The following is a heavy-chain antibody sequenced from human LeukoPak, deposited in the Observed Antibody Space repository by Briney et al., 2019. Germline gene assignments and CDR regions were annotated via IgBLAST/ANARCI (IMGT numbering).Heavy chain of an antibody. CDR3: ARGRRAARPPYYFDY. J-gene: IGHJ4*02. V-gene: IGHV4-34*01. CDR1: GGSFSGYY. Sequence: SETLSLTCAVYGGSFSGYYWSWLRQPPGKGLEWIGEINHSGSTNYNPSLKSRVTISVDTSKNQFSLKLSPVTAADTAVYYCARGRRAARPPYYFDYWGQGTLVTVAS. D-gene: IGHD6-6*01. CDR2: INHSGST.